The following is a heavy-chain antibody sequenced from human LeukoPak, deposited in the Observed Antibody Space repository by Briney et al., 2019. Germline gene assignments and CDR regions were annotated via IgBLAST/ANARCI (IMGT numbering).Heavy chain of an antibody. V-gene: IGHV1-2*02. Sequence: ASVKVSCKASGYSLTGYYMHLLRQAPGQGLEWMGWINPNSGDTGYAQKFQGRVTMTRDMSISTIYMELTRLRSDDTALYYCARWDGYSSSPDYWGQGTLVTVSS. CDR1: GYSLTGYY. D-gene: IGHD6-13*01. CDR2: INPNSGDT. CDR3: ARWDGYSSSPDY. J-gene: IGHJ4*02.